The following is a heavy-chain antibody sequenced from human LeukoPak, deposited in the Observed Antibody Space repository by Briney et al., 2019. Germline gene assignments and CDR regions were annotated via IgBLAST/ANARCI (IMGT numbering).Heavy chain of an antibody. J-gene: IGHJ4*01. D-gene: IGHD6-13*01. Sequence: GASGKVSCKASGYTFTSYDINWVRQATGQGLEWMGWMNPNSGNTGYAQKFQGRVTMTRNTSISTAYMELSSLRSEDTAVYYCAKDSSGWSGLDYWGQGTLVTVSS. CDR1: GYTFTSYD. CDR3: AKDSSGWSGLDY. CDR2: MNPNSGNT. V-gene: IGHV1-8*01.